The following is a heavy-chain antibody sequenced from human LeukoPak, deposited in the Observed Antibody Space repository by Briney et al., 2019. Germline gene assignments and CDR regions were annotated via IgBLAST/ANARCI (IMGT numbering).Heavy chain of an antibody. J-gene: IGHJ4*02. CDR1: GGSIKSHF. CDR3: VRTNPWDLTYYFDY. V-gene: IGHV4-59*11. Sequence: SETLSLTCTVSGGSIKSHFWSWVRQPPGKRLEWIGYIFHSGSTNYNPSLKGRVTISVDTSKNQFSLRLTSVTAADTAVYYCVRTNPWDLTYYFDYWGQGTLVTVSS. D-gene: IGHD1-14*01. CDR2: IFHSGST.